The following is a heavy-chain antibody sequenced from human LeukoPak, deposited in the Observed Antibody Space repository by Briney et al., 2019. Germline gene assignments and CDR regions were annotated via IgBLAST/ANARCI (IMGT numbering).Heavy chain of an antibody. J-gene: IGHJ4*02. Sequence: PGGSLRLSCAASGFTFSNYNMNWVRQAPGKGLEWISYMSSTRPTIYYSNSVAGRFTISRDDARGSLFLQMNSLRAEDTAVYYCARVPQREDEVAAAVPYYFDYWGQGTLVTVSS. D-gene: IGHD6-13*01. CDR1: GFTFSNYN. V-gene: IGHV3-48*01. CDR3: ARVPQREDEVAAAVPYYFDY. CDR2: MSSTRPTI.